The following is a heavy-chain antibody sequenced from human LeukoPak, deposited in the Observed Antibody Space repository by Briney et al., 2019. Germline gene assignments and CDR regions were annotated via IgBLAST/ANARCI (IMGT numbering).Heavy chain of an antibody. CDR2: IYSSGST. Sequence: SETLSLTCIVSGGSISNYYWSWILQPAGKGLEWIGRIYSSGSTSYIPSLKSRVTMAVDTSNNQFSLKVTSVTAADTAVYYCARVDCSSTSCAFDYWGQGTLVTVSS. D-gene: IGHD2-2*01. V-gene: IGHV4-4*07. CDR1: GGSISNYY. CDR3: ARVDCSSTSCAFDY. J-gene: IGHJ4*02.